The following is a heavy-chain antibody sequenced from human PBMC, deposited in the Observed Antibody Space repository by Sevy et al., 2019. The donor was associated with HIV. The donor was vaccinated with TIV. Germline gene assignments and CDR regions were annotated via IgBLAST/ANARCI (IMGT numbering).Heavy chain of an antibody. CDR2: ISGSGYLT. D-gene: IGHD3-22*01. V-gene: IGHV3-23*01. CDR3: AKEGGGYYYDSSGLFDY. Sequence: GGSLRLSCAASGFTFSSYAMSWVRQAPGKGLEWVSAISGSGYLTYYTDSVEGRFTISRDNSKNTLYLQMNSLRAEDTAVYYCAKEGGGYYYDSSGLFDYWGQGTLVTVSS. CDR1: GFTFSSYA. J-gene: IGHJ4*02.